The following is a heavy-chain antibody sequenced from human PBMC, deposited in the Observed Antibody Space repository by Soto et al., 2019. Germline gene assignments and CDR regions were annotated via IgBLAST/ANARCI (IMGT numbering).Heavy chain of an antibody. V-gene: IGHV1-2*04. CDR2: INPNSGGT. D-gene: IGHD5-18*01. CDR1: GYTFTGYY. Sequence: GASVKVSCKASGYTFTGYYMHWVRQAPGQGLEWMGWINPNSGGTNYAQKFQGWVTMTRDTSISTAYMELSRLRSDDTAVYYCARGTAMVHRYYYYGMDVWGQGTTVTVSS. CDR3: ARGTAMVHRYYYYGMDV. J-gene: IGHJ6*02.